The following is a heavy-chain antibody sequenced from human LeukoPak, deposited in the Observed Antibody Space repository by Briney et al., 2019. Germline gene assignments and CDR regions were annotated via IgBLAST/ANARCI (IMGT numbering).Heavy chain of an antibody. CDR2: INHSGST. CDR3: ARGFDYDFWSGYYSPYYYYGMDV. J-gene: IGHJ6*02. Sequence: PSETLSLTCAVYGGSFSGYYWSWIRQPPGKGLEWIGEINHSGSTNYNPSLKSRVTISVDTSKNQFSLKLSSVTAADTAVYCCARGFDYDFWSGYYSPYYYYGMDVWGQGTTVTVSS. D-gene: IGHD3-3*01. CDR1: GGSFSGYY. V-gene: IGHV4-34*01.